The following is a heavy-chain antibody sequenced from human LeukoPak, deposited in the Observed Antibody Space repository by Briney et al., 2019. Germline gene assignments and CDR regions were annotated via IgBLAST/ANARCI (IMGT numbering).Heavy chain of an antibody. V-gene: IGHV4-34*01. CDR2: INHSGST. J-gene: IGHJ5*02. CDR1: GGSFSGYY. D-gene: IGHD3-3*01. CDR3: ARGLTYCDFWSGYVPYNWFDP. Sequence: PSETLSLTCAVYGGSFSGYYWSWIRQPPGKGLEWIGEINHSGSTNYNPSLKSRVTISVDTSKNQFSLKLSSVTAADTAVYYCARGLTYCDFWSGYVPYNWFDPWGQGTLVTVSS.